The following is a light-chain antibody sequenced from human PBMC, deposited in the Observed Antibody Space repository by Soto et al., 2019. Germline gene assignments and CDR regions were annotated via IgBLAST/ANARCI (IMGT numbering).Light chain of an antibody. CDR1: SSNIGTNT. Sequence: QSVVTQPPSASGTPGQRVTISCSGSSSNIGTNTVNWYLQLPGTAPKILIFRNDQRPSGVPDRFSGSTSGTSASLAIGGLQSADEADYYCAAWDDSLRGVVFGGGTKLTVL. J-gene: IGLJ2*01. V-gene: IGLV1-44*01. CDR3: AAWDDSLRGVV. CDR2: RND.